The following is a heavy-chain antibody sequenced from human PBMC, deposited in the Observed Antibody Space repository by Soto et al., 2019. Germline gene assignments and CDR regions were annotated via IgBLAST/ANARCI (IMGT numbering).Heavy chain of an antibody. J-gene: IGHJ1*01. CDR3: ARDGGEIVVVGGWL. CDR1: GYTFTSYY. V-gene: IGHV1-46*03. CDR2: INPSGGST. D-gene: IGHD2-15*01. Sequence: QVQLVQSGAEVKKPGASVKVSCKASGYTFTSYYMHWVRQAPGQGLEWMGIINPSGGSTSYAQKFQGRVTMHRETSTSTVYMERGSLRSENTAVYYCARDGGEIVVVGGWLWGQGTLVTVSS.